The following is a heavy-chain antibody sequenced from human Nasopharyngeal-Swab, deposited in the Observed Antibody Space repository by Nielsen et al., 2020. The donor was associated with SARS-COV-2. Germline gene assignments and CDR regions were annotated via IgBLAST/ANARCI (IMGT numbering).Heavy chain of an antibody. CDR1: GFTFSSYG. V-gene: IGHV3-33*01. D-gene: IGHD3-22*01. Sequence: GESLKISCAASGFTFSSYGMHWVRQAPGKGLEWVAVIWYDGSNKYYADSVKGRSTISRDNSKNTLYLQMNSLRAEDTAVYYCARAGGRYYDSGGYYYLASAFDIWGQGTMVTVSS. J-gene: IGHJ3*02. CDR3: ARAGGRYYDSGGYYYLASAFDI. CDR2: IWYDGSNK.